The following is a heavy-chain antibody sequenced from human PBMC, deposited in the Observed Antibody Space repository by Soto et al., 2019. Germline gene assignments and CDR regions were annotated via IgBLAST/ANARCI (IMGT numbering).Heavy chain of an antibody. CDR1: GFTFSSYA. CDR3: ARERRTITIFWQGSSAFDI. J-gene: IGHJ3*02. V-gene: IGHV3-30-3*01. Sequence: QVQLVESGGGVVQPGRSLRLSCAASGFTFSSYAMHWVRQAPGKGLEWVAVISYDGSNKYYADSVKGRFTISRDNSKNPLYLQMNSLRAEDTAVYYCARERRTITIFWQGSSAFDIWGQGTMVTVSS. CDR2: ISYDGSNK. D-gene: IGHD3-9*01.